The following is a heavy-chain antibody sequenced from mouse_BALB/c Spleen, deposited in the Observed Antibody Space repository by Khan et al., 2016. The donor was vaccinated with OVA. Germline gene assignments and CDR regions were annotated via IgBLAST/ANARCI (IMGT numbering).Heavy chain of an antibody. Sequence: EVQLVESGGGLVRTGGSLKLTCAASGLSFTTYTMSWVRKTPERRLEWVETINSGSTYTYYPDSVKGRITISRDNAKETRSRNMSRLKSDDTAMYYCTRDGNYAHWYFDVWCAETTVTVSS. CDR1: GLSFTTYT. D-gene: IGHD2-1*01. CDR2: INSGSTYT. J-gene: IGHJ1*01. V-gene: IGHV5-6-4*01. CDR3: TRDGNYAHWYFDV.